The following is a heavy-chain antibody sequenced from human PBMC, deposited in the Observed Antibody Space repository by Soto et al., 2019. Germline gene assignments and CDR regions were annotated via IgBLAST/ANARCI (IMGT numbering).Heavy chain of an antibody. Sequence: SETLSLTCPVSGGSISSGCYYWSWIRQHPGKGLEWIGYIYYSGSTYYNPSLKSRVTISVDTSKNQFSLKLSSVTAADTAVYYCARGQRYSSSDYWGQGTQVTVSS. J-gene: IGHJ4*02. CDR2: IYYSGST. V-gene: IGHV4-31*03. CDR1: GGSISSGCYY. D-gene: IGHD6-6*01. CDR3: ARGQRYSSSDY.